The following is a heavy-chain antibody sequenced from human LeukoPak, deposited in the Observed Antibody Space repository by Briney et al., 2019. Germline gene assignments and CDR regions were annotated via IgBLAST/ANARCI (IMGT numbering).Heavy chain of an antibody. J-gene: IGHJ6*02. Sequence: PGGSLRLSWAASGFTVSSNYMSWVRQAPGKGLEWVSVIYSGGSTYYPDSVKGRFTISRDNSKNTLYLQMNSLRAEDTAVYYCARDKYYYGMDVWGQGTTVTVSS. V-gene: IGHV3-53*01. CDR1: GFTVSSNY. CDR3: ARDKYYYGMDV. CDR2: IYSGGST.